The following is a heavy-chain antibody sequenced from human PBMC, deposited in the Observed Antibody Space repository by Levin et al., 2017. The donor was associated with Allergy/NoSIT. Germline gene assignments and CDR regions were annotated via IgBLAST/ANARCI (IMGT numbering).Heavy chain of an antibody. CDR2: IYYSGST. CDR3: AREDGSTFDF. Sequence: PSQTLSLTCTVSGGSISGGGYHWTWTRQHPEKGLEWIGYIYYSGSTSYNPSLTSRLMISVDTSKNQFSLNVSSVTAADTAVYYCAREDGSTFDFWGQGALVTAAS. D-gene: IGHD2-2*03. CDR1: GGSISGGGYH. J-gene: IGHJ4*02. V-gene: IGHV4-31*03.